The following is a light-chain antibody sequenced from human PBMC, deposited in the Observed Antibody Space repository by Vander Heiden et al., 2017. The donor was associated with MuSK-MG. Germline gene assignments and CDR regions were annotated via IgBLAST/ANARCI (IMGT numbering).Light chain of an antibody. CDR3: QQRSLWPRT. Sequence: SPATLSLSPGERATLSCRASQSVSNSLAWYQQKPGQAPRLLIYDISNRATDIPPRFSGSGSGTDFTLTITSLEPEDFAVYFCQQRSLWPRTFGQGTKVEI. J-gene: IGKJ1*01. V-gene: IGKV3-11*01. CDR1: QSVSNS. CDR2: DIS.